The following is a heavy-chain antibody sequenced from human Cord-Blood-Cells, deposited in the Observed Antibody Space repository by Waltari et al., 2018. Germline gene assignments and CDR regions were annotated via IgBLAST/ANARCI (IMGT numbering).Heavy chain of an antibody. CDR1: GGSISSSSYY. CDR2: IYYSGST. V-gene: IGHV4-39*01. Sequence: QLQLQESGPGLVKPSETLSLTCPVSGGSISSSSYYWGWLRQPPGKGLEWIGSIYYSGSTYYNPSLKSRVTISVDTSKNQFSLKLSSVTAADTAVYYCAAGIAVAVWYFDLWGRGTLVTVSS. J-gene: IGHJ2*01. CDR3: AAGIAVAVWYFDL. D-gene: IGHD6-19*01.